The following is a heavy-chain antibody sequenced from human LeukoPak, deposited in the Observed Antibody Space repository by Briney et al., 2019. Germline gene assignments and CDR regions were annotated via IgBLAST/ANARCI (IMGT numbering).Heavy chain of an antibody. CDR2: TKPDGSAE. CDR3: ARGGLNTNFDY. Sequence: GGSLRLSCAASGFTFRNYWMGWVRQAPGKGLEWVANTKPDGSAEYYADSVRGRFTTSRDNANNFLYLQMNSLRAEDTAVYYCARGGLNTNFDYWGQGTLVTVSS. CDR1: GFTFRNYW. D-gene: IGHD5-12*01. V-gene: IGHV3-7*01. J-gene: IGHJ4*02.